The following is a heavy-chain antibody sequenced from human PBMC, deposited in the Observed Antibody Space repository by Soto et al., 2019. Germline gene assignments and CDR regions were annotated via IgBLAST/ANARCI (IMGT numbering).Heavy chain of an antibody. CDR3: ARGRRGCISTSCYGGNY. CDR1: GYTFTSYA. J-gene: IGHJ4*02. CDR2: IIPIFGTA. Sequence: ASVKVSCKASGYTFTSYAISWVRQAPGQGLEWMGGIIPIFGTANYAQKFQGRVTITADESTSTAYMELSSLRSEDTAVYYCARGRRGCISTSCYGGNYWGQGTLVTVSS. D-gene: IGHD2-2*01. V-gene: IGHV1-69*13.